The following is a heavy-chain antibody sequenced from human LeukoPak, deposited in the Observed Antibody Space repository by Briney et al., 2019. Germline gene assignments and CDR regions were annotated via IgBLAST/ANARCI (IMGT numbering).Heavy chain of an antibody. J-gene: IGHJ4*02. CDR3: ARVASGWYSY. D-gene: IGHD6-19*01. V-gene: IGHV1-46*01. CDR1: GYTFTYYY. CDR2: INPSGGST. Sequence: GASVKVSCKASGYTFTYYYIHWVRQAPGQGLEWMGIINPSGGSTSYAQKFQGRVTMTRDTSTSTVYMELSSLRSEDTAVYYCARVASGWYSYWGQGTLVTVSS.